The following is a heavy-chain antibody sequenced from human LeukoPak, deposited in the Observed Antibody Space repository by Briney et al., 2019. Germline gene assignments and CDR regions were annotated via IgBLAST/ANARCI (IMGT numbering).Heavy chain of an antibody. CDR3: ARDSPPRDYYGSGSYPRGFDY. J-gene: IGHJ4*02. Sequence: GGFLRLSCAASGFTFSSYSMNWVRQAPGKGLEWVSYISSSSSTIYYADSVKGRFTISRDNAKNSLYLQMNSLRAEDTAVYYCARDSPPRDYYGSGSYPRGFDYWGQGTLVTVSS. D-gene: IGHD3-10*01. CDR1: GFTFSSYS. CDR2: ISSSSSTI. V-gene: IGHV3-48*04.